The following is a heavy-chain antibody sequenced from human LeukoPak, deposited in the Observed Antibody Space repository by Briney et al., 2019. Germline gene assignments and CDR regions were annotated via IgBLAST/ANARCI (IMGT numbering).Heavy chain of an antibody. CDR2: IYYSGST. CDR3: ARDLKAGSYGMDV. D-gene: IGHD3-10*01. CDR1: GGSISSSSYY. J-gene: IGHJ6*02. Sequence: PSETLSLTCTVSGGSISSSSYYWGWIRQPPGKGLEWIGSIYYSGSTYYNPSLKSRVTISVDTSKNQFSLQLNSVTPEDTAVYYCARDLKAGSYGMDVWGQGTTVTVSS. V-gene: IGHV4-39*02.